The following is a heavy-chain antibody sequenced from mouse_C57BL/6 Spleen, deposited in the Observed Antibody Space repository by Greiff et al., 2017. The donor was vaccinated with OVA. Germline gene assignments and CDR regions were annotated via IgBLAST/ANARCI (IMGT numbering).Heavy chain of an antibody. CDR3: ARDWDLYLFAY. Sequence: DVHLVESGGGLVKPGGSLKLSCAASGFTFSSYAMSWVRQTPEKRLEWVATISDGGSYTYYPDNVKGRFTISRDNAKNNLYLQMSHLKSEDTAMYYCARDWDLYLFAYWGQGTLVTVSA. J-gene: IGHJ3*01. D-gene: IGHD2-1*01. CDR1: GFTFSSYA. V-gene: IGHV5-4*01. CDR2: ISDGGSYT.